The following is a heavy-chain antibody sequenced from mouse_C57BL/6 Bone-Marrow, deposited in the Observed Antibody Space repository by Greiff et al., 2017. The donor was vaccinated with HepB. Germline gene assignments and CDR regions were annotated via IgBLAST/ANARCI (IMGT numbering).Heavy chain of an antibody. CDR1: GYTFTSYW. J-gene: IGHJ1*03. Sequence: QVQLQQPGAELVKPGASVKLSCKASGYTFTSYWMHWVKQRPGQGLEWIGMIHPNSGSTNYNEKFKSKATLTVDKSSSTAYMQLSSLTSEDSAVYYGARVGWLRRYFDVWGTGTTVTVSS. CDR3: ARVGWLRRYFDV. V-gene: IGHV1-64*01. D-gene: IGHD2-2*01. CDR2: IHPNSGST.